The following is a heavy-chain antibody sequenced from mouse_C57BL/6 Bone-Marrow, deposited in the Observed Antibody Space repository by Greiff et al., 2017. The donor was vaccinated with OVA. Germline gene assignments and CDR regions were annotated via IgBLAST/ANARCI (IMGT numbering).Heavy chain of an antibody. Sequence: VQLQQSGAELVRPGASVKLSCTASGFNIKDDYMPWVKQRPEQGLEWIGWIDPENGDTEYASKFQGKATITADTSSNTAYLQRSSLTSEDTAVYYCTLLRRWFAYWGQGTLVTVSA. V-gene: IGHV14-4*01. J-gene: IGHJ3*01. D-gene: IGHD1-1*01. CDR2: IDPENGDT. CDR1: GFNIKDDY. CDR3: TLLRRWFAY.